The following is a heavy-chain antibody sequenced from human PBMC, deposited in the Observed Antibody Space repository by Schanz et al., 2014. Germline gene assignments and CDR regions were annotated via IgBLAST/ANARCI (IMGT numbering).Heavy chain of an antibody. Sequence: QVQLVESGGGVVQPGRSLRLSCAASGFTFSSYGFHWVRQAPGKGLEWVAVISHNGINKYYEDSVRGRFTIFRDNSKNTLYLQMDSLRAEDTALYYCARSYDILTGYYSSPFDYWGRGTLVIVSS. D-gene: IGHD3-9*01. CDR2: ISHNGINK. J-gene: IGHJ4*02. CDR1: GFTFSSYG. V-gene: IGHV3-30*03. CDR3: ARSYDILTGYYSSPFDY.